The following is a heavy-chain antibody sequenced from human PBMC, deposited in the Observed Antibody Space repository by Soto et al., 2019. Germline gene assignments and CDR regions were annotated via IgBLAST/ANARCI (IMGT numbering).Heavy chain of an antibody. Sequence: ASVKVSCKASGYTFTSYYIHWVRQAPGQGLEWMGIINPNSGSTSYAQKFQGRVTMTRDTSTSTVYMELSSLRSEDTAVYYCARDLDIVVVPAANGYAYWGQGTLVTVSS. CDR1: GYTFTSYY. D-gene: IGHD2-2*03. J-gene: IGHJ4*02. CDR2: INPNSGST. CDR3: ARDLDIVVVPAANGYAY. V-gene: IGHV1-46*03.